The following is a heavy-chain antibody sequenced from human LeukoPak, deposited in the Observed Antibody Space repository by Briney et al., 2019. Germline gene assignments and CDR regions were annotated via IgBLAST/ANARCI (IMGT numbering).Heavy chain of an antibody. Sequence: SETLSLTCAVYGGSFSGYYWSWLRQPPRKGLEWIGEINHSGSTNCNPSLKSRVTISVDTSKNQFSLKLSSVTAADTAVYYCARGRATGTSALVYWGQGILVTVSS. J-gene: IGHJ4*02. CDR3: ARGRATGTSALVY. V-gene: IGHV4-34*01. D-gene: IGHD1/OR15-1a*01. CDR1: GGSFSGYY. CDR2: INHSGST.